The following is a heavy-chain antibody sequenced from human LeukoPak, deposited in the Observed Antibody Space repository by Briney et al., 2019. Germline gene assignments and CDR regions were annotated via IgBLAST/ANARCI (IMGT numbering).Heavy chain of an antibody. CDR2: ISYDGTNK. Sequence: GGSLRLSCAASGFTFSSYAMHWVRQAPGKGLEWVAIISYDGTNKYYADSVKGRFTISRDNSKNTLYLQMNSLRAEDTAVYYCARPGDGIVVVPAAEVGYWGQGTLVTVSS. D-gene: IGHD2-2*01. CDR1: GFTFSSYA. J-gene: IGHJ4*02. CDR3: ARPGDGIVVVPAAEVGY. V-gene: IGHV3-30-3*01.